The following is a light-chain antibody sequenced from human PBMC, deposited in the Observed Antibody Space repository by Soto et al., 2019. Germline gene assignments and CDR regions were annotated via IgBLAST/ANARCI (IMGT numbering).Light chain of an antibody. CDR1: QSISSW. CDR2: KAS. V-gene: IGKV1-5*03. Sequence: DIQMTQSPSTLSAYVGDRVTITCRASQSISSWLAWYQQKPGKAPKLLIYKASSLESGASSRFSGSGSGTEFTLTISCLQPDDVAIYYCQKYNSYLYSFGQGAKLEIK. CDR3: QKYNSYLYS. J-gene: IGKJ2*01.